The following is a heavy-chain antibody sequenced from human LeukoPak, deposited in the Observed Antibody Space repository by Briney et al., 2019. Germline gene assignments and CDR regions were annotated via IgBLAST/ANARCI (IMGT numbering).Heavy chain of an antibody. J-gene: IGHJ4*02. V-gene: IGHV3-74*01. CDR3: TRGGREPFDY. D-gene: IGHD1-14*01. CDR1: GFTFSRFW. CDR2: MNPEETTT. Sequence: GGSLRLSCAASGFTFSRFWMHWVRQAPGKGLVWVSRMNPEETTTTYADSVKGRFTISRGNAKNTLYLQMNSLRAEDTAVYYCTRGGREPFDYWGLGTLVTVSS.